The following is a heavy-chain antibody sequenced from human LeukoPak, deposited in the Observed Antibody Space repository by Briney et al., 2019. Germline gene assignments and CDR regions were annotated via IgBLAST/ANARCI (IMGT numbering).Heavy chain of an antibody. D-gene: IGHD5-12*01. J-gene: IGHJ4*02. CDR1: GFSVSSNY. Sequence: PGGSLRLSCAASGFSVSSNYMSWVRQAPGKGLEWGSIIYSGGSIYYADSVKGRFTISRDNSKNTLSLQMNSLRAEDTAVYYCARARWHSGYDPLWFDYWGQGTLVAVSS. CDR2: IYSGGSI. V-gene: IGHV3-53*01. CDR3: ARARWHSGYDPLWFDY.